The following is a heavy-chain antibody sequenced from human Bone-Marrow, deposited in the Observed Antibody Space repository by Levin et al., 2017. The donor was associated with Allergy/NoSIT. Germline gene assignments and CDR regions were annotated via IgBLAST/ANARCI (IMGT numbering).Heavy chain of an antibody. Sequence: SQTLSLTCAVSGGSIRSTSFYWGWIRQPPGKGLEWIGSVYYTGDTYAIPSLTGRVTISLDTSRNHFSLKMRSVTAADTAVYYCARFMAYDHTMDVWGQGTTVTVS. V-gene: IGHV4-39*02. CDR3: ARFMAYDHTMDV. D-gene: IGHD5-12*01. CDR2: VYYTGDT. CDR1: GGSIRSTSFY. J-gene: IGHJ6*02.